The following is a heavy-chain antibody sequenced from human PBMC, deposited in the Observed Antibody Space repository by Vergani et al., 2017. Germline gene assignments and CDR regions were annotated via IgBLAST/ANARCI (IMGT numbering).Heavy chain of an antibody. V-gene: IGHV1-69*01. J-gene: IGHJ6*02. CDR1: GGTFSSYA. D-gene: IGHD2-2*01. CDR3: ARTCSSTSTYYYYYGMDG. CDR2: IIPIFGTA. Sequence: QVQLVQSGAEVKKPGSSVKVSCKASGGTFSSYAISWVRQAPGQGLEWMGGIIPIFGTANYAQKFPGSVTITADESTSTAYMELSSLRSEYTAVYYCARTCSSTSTYYYYYGMDGWGQGTTVNVSS.